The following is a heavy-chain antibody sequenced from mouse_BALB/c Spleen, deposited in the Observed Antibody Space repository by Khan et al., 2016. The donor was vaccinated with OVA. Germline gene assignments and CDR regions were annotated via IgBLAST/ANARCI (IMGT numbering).Heavy chain of an antibody. Sequence: VQLQESGPGLVAPSQTLSITCTVSGFSFSRYNIHWVRQPPGKGLEWLGMIWGGGGSDYNSTLKSRLSTRKDNSTSQVLLIMNSLQTDDTAMYYCARAYYRYDGYYAMDYWGQGTSVIVS. CDR1: GFSFSRYN. CDR2: IWGGGGS. D-gene: IGHD2-14*01. J-gene: IGHJ4*01. CDR3: ARAYYRYDGYYAMDY. V-gene: IGHV2-6-4*01.